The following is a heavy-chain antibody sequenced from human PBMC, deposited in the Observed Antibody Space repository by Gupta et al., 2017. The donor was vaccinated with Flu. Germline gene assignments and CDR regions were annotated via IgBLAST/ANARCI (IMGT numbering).Heavy chain of an antibody. CDR1: GDTFSIHS. D-gene: IGHD5-12*01. J-gene: IGHJ4*02. CDR2: IIPIFGAA. CDR3: ARGKYSGYATVHF. V-gene: IGHV1-69*01. Sequence: QVQLEQSGAEVKKPGSSVKVSCKASGDTFSIHSITWVRQAPGQGLEWMGGIIPIFGAAKNAQKFQGRVTITADDSTSTGFLELSSLRSEDTAVYYCARGKYSGYATVHFWGQGTRITVSS.